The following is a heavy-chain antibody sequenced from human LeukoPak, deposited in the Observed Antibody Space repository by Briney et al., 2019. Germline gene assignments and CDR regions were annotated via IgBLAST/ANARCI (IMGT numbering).Heavy chain of an antibody. Sequence: SETLSLTCTVSGGSISSHYWSWIRQPAGKGLEWIGRIYTSGSTNYNPSLKSRVTMSVDTSKIQFSLRLTSVTAADTAVYYCAKDRDPGAGDYCMDVWGKGTTVTVSS. D-gene: IGHD4/OR15-4a*01. CDR1: GGSISSHY. CDR3: AKDRDPGAGDYCMDV. CDR2: IYTSGST. V-gene: IGHV4-4*07. J-gene: IGHJ6*03.